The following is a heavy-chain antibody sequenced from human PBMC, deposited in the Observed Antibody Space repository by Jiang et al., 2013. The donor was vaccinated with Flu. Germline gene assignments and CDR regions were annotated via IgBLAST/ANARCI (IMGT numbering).Heavy chain of an antibody. CDR2: ISAYNGNT. Sequence: YGISWVRQAPGQGLEWMGWISAYNGNTNYAQKLQGRVTMTTDTSTSTAYMELRSLRSDDTAVYYCARKDGGYSYGSFYYYYGMDVWGQGTTVTVSS. CDR1: YG. J-gene: IGHJ6*02. D-gene: IGHD5-18*01. CDR3: ARKDGGYSYGSFYYYYGMDV. V-gene: IGHV1-18*01.